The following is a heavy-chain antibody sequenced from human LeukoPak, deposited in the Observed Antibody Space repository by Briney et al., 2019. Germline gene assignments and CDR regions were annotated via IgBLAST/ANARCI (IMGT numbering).Heavy chain of an antibody. CDR3: ARHAHINRPGIAAAGAPTDY. V-gene: IGHV5-51*01. Sequence: GESLKISCKGSGYSFTSYWIGWVRQMPGKGLEWMGIIYPGDSDTRYSPSFQGQVTISADKSISTAYLRWSSLKASDTAMYYCARHAHINRPGIAAAGAPTDYWGQGTLVTVSS. D-gene: IGHD6-13*01. J-gene: IGHJ4*02. CDR1: GYSFTSYW. CDR2: IYPGDSDT.